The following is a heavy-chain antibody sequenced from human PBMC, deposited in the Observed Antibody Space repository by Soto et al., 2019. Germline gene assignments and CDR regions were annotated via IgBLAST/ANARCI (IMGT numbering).Heavy chain of an antibody. V-gene: IGHV3-48*03. CDR3: ARSGYYDSSGYPYYYYVMDV. Sequence: PGGSLSLSCAASGFTFRSYEMNWVRQAPGKGLEWVSYITSSGSPIYYADSVKGRFTISRDNAKNSLYLQMNSLRGEDTAVYYWARSGYYDSSGYPYYYYVMDVWGQGTTVTVS. J-gene: IGHJ6*02. D-gene: IGHD3-22*01. CDR2: ITSSGSPI. CDR1: GFTFRSYE.